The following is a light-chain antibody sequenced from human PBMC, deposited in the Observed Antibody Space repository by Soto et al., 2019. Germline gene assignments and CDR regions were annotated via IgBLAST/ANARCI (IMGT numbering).Light chain of an antibody. CDR3: QQYSISPLT. CDR2: DAS. J-gene: IGKJ4*01. V-gene: IGKV1-5*01. Sequence: DIQMTKSPSTLSASVGDRVTISCTASQSISSWLAWYHKKPGKSPKLLMYDASTMQSGAPSRFSGSESGTDFTLNISRLQPDDFATYYGQQYSISPLTFVGGTKVEIK. CDR1: QSISSW.